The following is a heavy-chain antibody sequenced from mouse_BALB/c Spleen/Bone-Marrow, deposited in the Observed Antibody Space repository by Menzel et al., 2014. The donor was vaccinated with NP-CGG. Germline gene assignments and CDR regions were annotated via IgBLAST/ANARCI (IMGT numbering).Heavy chain of an antibody. CDR2: IYPVNVHA. CDR3: ARWLLPYYAMDY. Sequence: QVQLQQSGPELVKPGASVRISCKASGYTFTNYYIHWVKQRPGQGLEWIGWIYPVNVHANFNEKFRGKATLTADKSSSTAYMQLSSLTSEDSAVYFCARWLLPYYAMDYWGQGTSVTASS. V-gene: IGHV1S56*01. CDR1: GYTFTNYY. D-gene: IGHD2-3*01. J-gene: IGHJ4*01.